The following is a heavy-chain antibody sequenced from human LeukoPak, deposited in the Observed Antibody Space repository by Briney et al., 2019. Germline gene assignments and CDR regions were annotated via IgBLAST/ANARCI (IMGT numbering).Heavy chain of an antibody. V-gene: IGHV1-18*01. J-gene: IGHJ4*02. Sequence: ASVKVSCKASGYTFTSYGISWVRQAPGQGLEWTGWISAYNGNTNYAQKLQGRVTMTTDTSTSTAYMELRSLRSDDTAVYYCARTPWIQLWLPDYFDYWGQGTLVTVSS. CDR3: ARTPWIQLWLPDYFDY. CDR1: GYTFTSYG. D-gene: IGHD5-18*01. CDR2: ISAYNGNT.